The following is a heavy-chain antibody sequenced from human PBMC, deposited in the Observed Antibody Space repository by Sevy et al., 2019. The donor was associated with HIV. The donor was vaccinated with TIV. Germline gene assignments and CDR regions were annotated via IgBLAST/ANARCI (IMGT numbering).Heavy chain of an antibody. CDR1: QFTFRDYT. J-gene: IGHJ4*02. CDR3: ARDRDYYGSGTYDY. V-gene: IGHV3-21*06. CDR2: ISSGSSYI. D-gene: IGHD3-10*01. Sequence: GGSLRVSCAASQFTFRDYTMNWVRQTPGKGLEWISYISSGSSYIRYADSVKGRFTISRDNAENSLYLQMNRLRAEDTVVYFCARDRDYYGSGTYDYRGQGTLVTVSS.